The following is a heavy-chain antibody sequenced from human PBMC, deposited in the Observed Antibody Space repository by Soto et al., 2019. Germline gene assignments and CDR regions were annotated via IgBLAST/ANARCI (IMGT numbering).Heavy chain of an antibody. Sequence: QVQLQQLGAGLLRPSETLSLTCAVYGGSFSGYYWSWIRQPPGKGLEWIGEINHSGSTNYNPSLKSPVTISVDTSNNQFSLKLSSVTAADTAVYYCAGVSSGLDPWGQGTLVTVSS. V-gene: IGHV4-34*01. J-gene: IGHJ5*02. CDR2: INHSGST. CDR3: AGVSSGLDP. D-gene: IGHD3-16*02. CDR1: GGSFSGYY.